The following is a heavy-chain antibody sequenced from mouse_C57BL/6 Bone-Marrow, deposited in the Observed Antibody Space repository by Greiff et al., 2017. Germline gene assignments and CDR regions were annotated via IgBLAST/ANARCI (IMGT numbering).Heavy chain of an antibody. CDR1: GFTFSDYG. CDR3: ARRDYGSSSHWYFDV. Sequence: EVQLVESGGGLVQPGGSLKLSCAASGFTFSDYGMAWVRQAPRKGPEWVAFISNLAYSIYYADTVTGRFTISRVNAKNTLYLEMSSLRSEDTAMYYCARRDYGSSSHWYFDVWGTGTTVTVSS. CDR2: ISNLAYSI. V-gene: IGHV5-15*01. D-gene: IGHD1-1*01. J-gene: IGHJ1*03.